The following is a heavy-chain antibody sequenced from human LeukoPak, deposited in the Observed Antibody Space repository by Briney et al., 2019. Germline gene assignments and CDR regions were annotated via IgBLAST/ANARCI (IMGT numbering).Heavy chain of an antibody. CDR3: ARSHASYSSGWSFSYYFDY. J-gene: IGHJ4*02. V-gene: IGHV3-74*03. D-gene: IGHD6-13*01. CDR2: LNSDGSNT. CDR1: GFTFSSYW. Sequence: GGSLRLSCAASGFTFSSYWMHWVRQAPGKGLVWVSRLNSDGSNTLYADSVRGRFTISRDNAKNTLYLQMNSLRAKDTAVYYCARSHASYSSGWSFSYYFDYWGQGSLVTVSS.